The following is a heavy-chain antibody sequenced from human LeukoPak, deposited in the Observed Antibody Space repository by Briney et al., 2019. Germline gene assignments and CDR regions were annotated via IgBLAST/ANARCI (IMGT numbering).Heavy chain of an antibody. Sequence: PGGSLGLSCAASGFTFSSSWMSWVRQAPGKGLEWVANIKEDGSEKYYVDSVKGRFTISRDNGKNSLYLQMNSLRAEDTAVYYCARLGDSYRYYRYNYYYYYYMDVWGKGTTVTVSS. V-gene: IGHV3-7*01. CDR2: IKEDGSEK. D-gene: IGHD1-14*01. CDR3: ARLGDSYRYYRYNYYYYYYMDV. CDR1: GFTFSSSW. J-gene: IGHJ6*03.